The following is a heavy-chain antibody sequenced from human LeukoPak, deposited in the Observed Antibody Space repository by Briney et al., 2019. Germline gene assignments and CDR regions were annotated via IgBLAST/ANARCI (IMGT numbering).Heavy chain of an antibody. CDR3: ARDRGSGWYYYGMDV. CDR2: INPSGGST. V-gene: IGHV1-46*01. CDR1: GYTFTSYY. D-gene: IGHD6-19*01. Sequence: ASVNVSCKASGYTFTSYYMHWVRQAPGQGLEWMGIINPSGGSTSYAQKFQGRVTMTRDTSTSTVYMELSSLRSEDTAVYYCARDRGSGWYYYGMDVWGQGTTVTVSS. J-gene: IGHJ6*02.